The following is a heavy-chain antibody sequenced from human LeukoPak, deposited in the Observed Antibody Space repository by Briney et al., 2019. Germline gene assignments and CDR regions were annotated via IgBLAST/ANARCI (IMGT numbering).Heavy chain of an antibody. Sequence: GGSLRLSCAASGFTFSNAMHWVRQAPGKGLEWVAVISYDGSNKYYADSVKGRFTISRDNSKNTLYLQMNSLRAEDTAVYYCAKCGGSGSYYYGMDVWGQGTTVTVSS. CDR2: ISYDGSNK. V-gene: IGHV3-30*18. CDR3: AKCGGSGSYYYGMDV. D-gene: IGHD3-10*01. J-gene: IGHJ6*02. CDR1: GFTFSNA.